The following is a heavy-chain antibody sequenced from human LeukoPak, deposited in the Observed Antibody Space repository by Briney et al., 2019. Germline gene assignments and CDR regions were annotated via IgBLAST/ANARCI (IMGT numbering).Heavy chain of an antibody. J-gene: IGHJ4*02. Sequence: GGPLRLSCAASGFTFRSYGMLWVRQAPGKGLEWVTFIRFDGSDKYYADSLKGRFTISRDNSKNTLYLQMNSLRAEDTAAYYCAKAYSYYFDYWGQGTLVTVSS. CDR2: IRFDGSDK. CDR3: AKAYSYYFDY. D-gene: IGHD2-21*01. CDR1: GFTFRSYG. V-gene: IGHV3-30*02.